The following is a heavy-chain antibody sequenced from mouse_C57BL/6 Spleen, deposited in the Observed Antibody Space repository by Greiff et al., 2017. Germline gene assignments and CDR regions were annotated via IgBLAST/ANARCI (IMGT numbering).Heavy chain of an antibody. V-gene: IGHV2-2*01. Sequence: VKLQESGPGLVQPSQSLSITCTVSGFSFTSYGVHWVRQSPGQGLEWLGVIWSGGSTDYNAAFIPRLSISKDNSKSQVFSKMKSLQSDDTAIYDCARKLRSPYYAMDYWGQGTSVTVSS. D-gene: IGHD1-1*01. CDR1: GFSFTSYG. CDR3: ARKLRSPYYAMDY. CDR2: IWSGGST. J-gene: IGHJ4*01.